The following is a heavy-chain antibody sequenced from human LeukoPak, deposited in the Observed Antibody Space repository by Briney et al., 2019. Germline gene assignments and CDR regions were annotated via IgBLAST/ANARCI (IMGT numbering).Heavy chain of an antibody. CDR3: AKGVWGYSYGSYFDY. V-gene: IGHV3-9*01. Sequence: GRSLRLSCAASGFTFDDYAMHWVRQAPGKGLELVSGISWNSGSIGYADSVKGRFTISRDNAKNSLYLQMNSLRAEDTALYYCAKGVWGYSYGSYFDYWGQGTLVTVSS. J-gene: IGHJ4*02. CDR1: GFTFDDYA. CDR2: ISWNSGSI. D-gene: IGHD5-18*01.